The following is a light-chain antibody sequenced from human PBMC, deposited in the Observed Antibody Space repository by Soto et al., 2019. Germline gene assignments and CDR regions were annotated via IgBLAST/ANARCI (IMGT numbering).Light chain of an antibody. Sequence: SYELTQPPSVSVAPGQTARITCGGNNIGSKSVHWYQQKPRQSPVLVIYYDSDRTSGIPERFSGSNSGNTATLTISRVEAGDEADYYCQVWDSSSDHRRVFGGGTKVTVL. CDR1: NIGSKS. V-gene: IGLV3-21*04. J-gene: IGLJ2*01. CDR2: YDS. CDR3: QVWDSSSDHRRV.